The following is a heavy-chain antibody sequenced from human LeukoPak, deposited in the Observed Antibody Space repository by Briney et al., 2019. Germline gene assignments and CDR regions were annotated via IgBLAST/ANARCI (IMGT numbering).Heavy chain of an antibody. CDR1: GGTFSSYA. V-gene: IGHV1-69*13. J-gene: IGHJ4*02. CDR3: ARGIFSRWLVLDYFDY. D-gene: IGHD6-19*01. Sequence: ASVKVFCKASGGTFSSYAIRGLRQAPGRGLEWMGGIIPIFGTANYAQKFQGRVMITADESTSTAYMELSSLRSKDTAVYYCARGIFSRWLVLDYFDYWGQGTLVTVSS. CDR2: IIPIFGTA.